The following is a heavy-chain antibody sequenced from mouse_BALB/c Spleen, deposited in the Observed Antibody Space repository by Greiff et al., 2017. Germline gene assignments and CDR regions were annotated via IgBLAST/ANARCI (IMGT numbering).Heavy chain of an antibody. J-gene: IGHJ2*01. Sequence: QVQLKESGPELVRPGESVKISCKGSGYTFTDYAMHWVKQSHAKSLEWIGVISIYYDNTNYNQKFKGKATMTVDKSSSTAYMELARLTSEDSAIYYCARGDYYFDYWGQGTTLTGSS. CDR3: ARGDYYFDY. CDR1: GYTFTDYA. CDR2: ISIYYDNT. V-gene: IGHV1-67*01.